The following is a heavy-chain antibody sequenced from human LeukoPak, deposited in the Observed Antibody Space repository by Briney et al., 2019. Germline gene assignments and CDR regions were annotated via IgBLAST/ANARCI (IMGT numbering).Heavy chain of an antibody. CDR3: AHLMIAGPHDAFDI. CDR1: SLSTSGVG. V-gene: IGHV2-5*02. CDR2: IYWDDDK. D-gene: IGHD3-22*01. J-gene: IGHJ3*02. Sequence: SLSTSGVGVGWIRQPPGKALEWLALIYWDDDKRYSPSLKSRLTITKDTSKNQAVLTMTNMDPVDTATYYCAHLMIAGPHDAFDIWGQGTMVTVSS.